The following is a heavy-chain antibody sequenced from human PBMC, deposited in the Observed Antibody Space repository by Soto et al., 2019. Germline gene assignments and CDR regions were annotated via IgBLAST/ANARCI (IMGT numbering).Heavy chain of an antibody. Sequence: SETLSLTCTVSGGSFSGGGYYWSWIRQHPGKGLEWMGYISYRGSTKYKPSLQSRITVSIDTSKNQFSLGLTSVTAADTAIYFCARTSIFGVVLNAFDIWGQGTLVTVSS. D-gene: IGHD3-3*01. J-gene: IGHJ3*02. CDR1: GGSFSGGGYY. CDR2: ISYRGST. CDR3: ARTSIFGVVLNAFDI. V-gene: IGHV4-31*03.